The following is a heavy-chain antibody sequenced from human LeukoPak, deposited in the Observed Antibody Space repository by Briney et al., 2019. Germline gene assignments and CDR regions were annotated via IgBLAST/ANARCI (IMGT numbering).Heavy chain of an antibody. D-gene: IGHD6-6*01. J-gene: IGHJ3*02. V-gene: IGHV3-23*01. CDR2: ISGSGGLT. Sequence: GGSLRLSCAASGFAFSNYAMSWVRQAPGKGLEWVSAISGSGGLTYYADSVKGRFTISRDNSKNTLYLQMKSLRAEDTAVHYCAKAGPRAARLGEGDAFDIRGQGTMVTVSS. CDR3: AKAGPRAARLGEGDAFDI. CDR1: GFAFSNYA.